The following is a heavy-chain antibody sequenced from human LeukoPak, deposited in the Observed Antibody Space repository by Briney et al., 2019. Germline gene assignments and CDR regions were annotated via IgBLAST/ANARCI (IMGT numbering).Heavy chain of an antibody. Sequence: GGSLRLSCAASGFTFDDYGMSWVRQAPGKGLEWVSAISGSGGSTYYADSVKGRFTISRDNSKNTLFLQMNSLRAEDTAIYFCARATWGSYRYPFDYWGQGTLVAVSS. CDR3: ARATWGSYRYPFDY. CDR2: ISGSGGST. J-gene: IGHJ4*02. V-gene: IGHV3-23*01. CDR1: GFTFDDYG. D-gene: IGHD3-16*02.